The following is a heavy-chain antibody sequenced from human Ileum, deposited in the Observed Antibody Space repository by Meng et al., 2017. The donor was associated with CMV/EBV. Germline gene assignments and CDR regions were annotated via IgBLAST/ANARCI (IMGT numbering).Heavy chain of an antibody. D-gene: IGHD3-10*01. CDR1: GFTVSNNY. CDR3: ARGSGFYYY. CDR2: IYSGGST. V-gene: IGHV3-53*01. Sequence: EGQLVESGGGLIQSRGSLRLSCEASGFTVSNNYMTWVRQAPGKGLEWVSVIYSGGSTYYADSVKGRFTISRDSSKNTLYLQMNSLRAEDTAVYYCARGSGFYYYWGQGTLVTVSS. J-gene: IGHJ4*02.